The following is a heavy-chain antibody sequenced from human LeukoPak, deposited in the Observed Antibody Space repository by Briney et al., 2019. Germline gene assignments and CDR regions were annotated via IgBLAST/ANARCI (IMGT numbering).Heavy chain of an antibody. CDR2: ISYDGSNK. Sequence: GRSLRLSCAASGFTFSSYAMHWVRQAPGKGLEWVAVISYDGSNKYYADSVKGRFTISRDNSENTLYLQMNSLRAEDTAVYYCARVNDYYYGSGSYLAEDYWGQGTLVTVSS. CDR1: GFTFSSYA. V-gene: IGHV3-30*04. J-gene: IGHJ4*02. D-gene: IGHD3-10*01. CDR3: ARVNDYYYGSGSYLAEDY.